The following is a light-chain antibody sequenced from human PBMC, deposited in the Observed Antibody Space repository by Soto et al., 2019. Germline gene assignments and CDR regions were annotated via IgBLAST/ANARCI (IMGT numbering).Light chain of an antibody. CDR1: QGIGYT. CDR2: DTS. J-gene: IGKJ5*01. CDR3: QQYNNWPHSIT. Sequence: EVVMRQSPATLSVSPGEGATLPCRASQGIGYTLAWYQPTPGKTPRLLIYDTSNRATGVSARFSGVGSGTKFTLRISSLQSEDFALYYGQQYNNWPHSITFGQGTRLEIK. V-gene: IGKV3-15*01.